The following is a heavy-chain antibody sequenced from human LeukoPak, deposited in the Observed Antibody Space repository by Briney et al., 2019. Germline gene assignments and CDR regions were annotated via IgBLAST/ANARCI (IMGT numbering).Heavy chain of an antibody. V-gene: IGHV1-8*01. CDR2: MNPNSGNT. Sequence: GASVKVSCKASGYTFTSYDINWVRQATGQGLEWMGWMNPNSGNTGYAQKFQGRVTMTRNTSISTAYMELSSLRSEDTAVYYRARGEGSLGLWLQDYWGQGTLVTVSS. J-gene: IGHJ4*02. CDR3: ARGEGSLGLWLQDY. CDR1: GYTFTSYD. D-gene: IGHD5-18*01.